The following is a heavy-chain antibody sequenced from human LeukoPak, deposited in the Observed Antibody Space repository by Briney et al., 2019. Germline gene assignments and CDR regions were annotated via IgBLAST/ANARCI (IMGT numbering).Heavy chain of an antibody. Sequence: ASETLSLTCTVSGGSISSYYWSWIRQPPGKGLEWIGYIYYSGSTNYNPSLKSRVTISVDTSKNQFSLKLSSVTAADTAVYYSARERGDSSGSFDYWGQGTLVTVSS. J-gene: IGHJ4*02. V-gene: IGHV4-59*01. D-gene: IGHD3-22*01. CDR1: GGSISSYY. CDR2: IYYSGST. CDR3: ARERGDSSGSFDY.